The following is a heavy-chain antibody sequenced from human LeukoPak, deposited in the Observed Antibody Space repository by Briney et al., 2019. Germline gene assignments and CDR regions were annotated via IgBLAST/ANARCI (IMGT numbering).Heavy chain of an antibody. CDR1: GFTFSNYN. D-gene: IGHD6-19*01. CDR3: AKDPRGDYSSGWFHPNWFDP. Sequence: GGSLRLSCAASGFTFSNYNMNWVRQAPGKGLEWVSSISSSTSHIYYADSVKGRFTISRDNAKNSLYLQMNSLRAEDTAVYYCAKDPRGDYSSGWFHPNWFDPWGQGTLVTVSS. J-gene: IGHJ5*02. V-gene: IGHV3-21*01. CDR2: ISSSTSHI.